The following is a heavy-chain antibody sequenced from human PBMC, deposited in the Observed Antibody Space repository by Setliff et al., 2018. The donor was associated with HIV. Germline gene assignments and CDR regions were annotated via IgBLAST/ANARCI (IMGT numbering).Heavy chain of an antibody. Sequence: PGGSLRLSCAASGFTFSSYSMNWVRQAPGKGLEWVAVISYDGSNKYYADSVKGRFTISRDNSKNTLYLQMNSLRAEDTAVYYCASLGATTAFDIWGQGTMVTVSS. V-gene: IGHV3-30*03. J-gene: IGHJ3*02. CDR1: GFTFSSYS. CDR3: ASLGATTAFDI. D-gene: IGHD1-26*01. CDR2: ISYDGSNK.